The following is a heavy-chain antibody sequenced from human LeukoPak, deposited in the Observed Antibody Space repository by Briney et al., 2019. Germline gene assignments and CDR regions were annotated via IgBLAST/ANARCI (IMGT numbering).Heavy chain of an antibody. Sequence: PGRSLRLSCAASGFTFDDYAMHWVRQAPGKGLEWVSGISWNSGSIGYADSVKGRFTISRDNAKNSLYLQMNSLRAEDTALYYCAKDNSPLYGDYGSWALRSNAFDIWGQGTMVTVSS. CDR1: GFTFDDYA. CDR2: ISWNSGSI. CDR3: AKDNSPLYGDYGSWALRSNAFDI. J-gene: IGHJ3*02. V-gene: IGHV3-9*01. D-gene: IGHD4-17*01.